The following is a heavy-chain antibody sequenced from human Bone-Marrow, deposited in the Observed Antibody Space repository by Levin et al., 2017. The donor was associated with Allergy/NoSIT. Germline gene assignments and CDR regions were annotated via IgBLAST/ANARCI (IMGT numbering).Heavy chain of an antibody. Sequence: GESLKISCATSGFTFSSYSMNWVRQAPGKGLEWVSYINSSSGTIYYADSVKGRFTISRDNAKKSLYLQMSSIRVEDTAVYYCVRGLPDYWGQGTLVTVSS. V-gene: IGHV3-48*01. J-gene: IGHJ4*02. CDR1: GFTFSSYS. CDR3: VRGLPDY. CDR2: INSSSGTI.